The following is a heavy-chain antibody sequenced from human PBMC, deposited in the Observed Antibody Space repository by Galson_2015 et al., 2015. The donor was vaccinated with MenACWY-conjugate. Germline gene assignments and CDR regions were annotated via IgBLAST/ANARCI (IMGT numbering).Heavy chain of an antibody. CDR1: GFSFRSNA. CDR3: VKERGSLSHNYYFYFMDV. CDR2: ISASGGST. Sequence: SLRLSCAASGFSFRSNAMSWVRQAPGKGLEWVSAISASGGSTYYPDYAKGRFTISRDNFKKTLFLEMNSLRGEDTALYYCVKERGSLSHNYYFYFMDVWGKGTTVTVS. J-gene: IGHJ6*03. D-gene: IGHD6-6*01. V-gene: IGHV3-23*01.